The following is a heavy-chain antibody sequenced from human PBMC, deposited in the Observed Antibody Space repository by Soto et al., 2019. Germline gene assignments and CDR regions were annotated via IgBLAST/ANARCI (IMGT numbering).Heavy chain of an antibody. CDR1: GYDFNTNW. D-gene: IGHD3-3*01. CDR2: MYPGDSDT. V-gene: IGHV5-51*01. CDR3: ARLPRDCNKTSCYYADH. J-gene: IGHJ4*02. Sequence: PGESLKISCRGSGYDFNTNWFGWVRQLPGRGLEWVGIMYPGDSDTRYNPSLQGHVTLSVDVTVSTAFLQWRSLETSDTGMYFCARLPRDCNKTSCYYADHWGQGTQV.